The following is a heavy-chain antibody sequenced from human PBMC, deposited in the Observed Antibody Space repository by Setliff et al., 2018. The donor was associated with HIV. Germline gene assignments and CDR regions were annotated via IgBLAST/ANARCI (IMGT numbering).Heavy chain of an antibody. CDR2: IKSKTDGGTT. D-gene: IGHD6-19*01. CDR3: ATVAHSSALDY. CDR1: GFTFRNYK. J-gene: IGHJ4*02. V-gene: IGHV3-15*01. Sequence: PGGSLRLSCAASGFTFRNYKMNWVRQAPGKGLEWVGLIKSKTDGGTTDYAAPVKDRFTISRDDSKNTLYLQMNSLKSEDTAVYYCATVAHSSALDYWGQGTLVTSPQ.